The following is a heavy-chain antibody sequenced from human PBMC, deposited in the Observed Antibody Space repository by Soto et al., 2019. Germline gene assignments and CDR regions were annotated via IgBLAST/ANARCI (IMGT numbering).Heavy chain of an antibody. Sequence: QVQLQESGPGLVKPSQTLSLTCTVSGGSISSGGYYWSWIRQHPGKGLEWIGYIYYSGSTYYNPSLKSRVTISVDTSKNQFSLKLSSVTAADTAVHYCARVGETYYYGSGTTDRGAFDIWGQGTMVTVSS. CDR1: GGSISSGGYY. CDR3: ARVGETYYYGSGTTDRGAFDI. CDR2: IYYSGST. D-gene: IGHD3-10*01. J-gene: IGHJ3*02. V-gene: IGHV4-31*03.